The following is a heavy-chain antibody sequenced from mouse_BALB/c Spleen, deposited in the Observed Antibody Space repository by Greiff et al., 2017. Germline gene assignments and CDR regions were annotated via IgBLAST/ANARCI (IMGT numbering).Heavy chain of an antibody. CDR2: ISNGGGST. CDR3: ASDLL. CDR1: GFTFSSYT. D-gene: IGHD2-1*01. V-gene: IGHV5-12-2*01. Sequence: EVKLMESGGGLVQPGGSLKLSCAASGFTFSSYTMSWVRQTPEKRLEWVAYISNGGGSTYYPDTVKGRFTISRDNAKNTLYLQMSSLKSEDTAMYYCASDLLWGQGTLVTVSA. J-gene: IGHJ3*01.